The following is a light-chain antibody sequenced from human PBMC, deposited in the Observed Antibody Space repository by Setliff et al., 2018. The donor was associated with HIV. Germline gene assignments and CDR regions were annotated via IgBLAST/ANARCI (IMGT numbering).Light chain of an antibody. Sequence: QSALTQPASVSGSPGQSITISCTGTSSDVGSYNLVSWYQQHPGKAPKLMIYEVSKRPSGVSNLFSGSKSGNTASLTISGLQAEAAADYYCCSYAGSSTPYVFGTGTKVTVL. V-gene: IGLV2-23*02. J-gene: IGLJ1*01. CDR3: CSYAGSSTPYV. CDR1: SSDVGSYNL. CDR2: EVS.